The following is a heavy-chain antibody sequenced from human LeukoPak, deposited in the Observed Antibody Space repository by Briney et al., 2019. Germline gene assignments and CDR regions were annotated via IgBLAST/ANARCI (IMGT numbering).Heavy chain of an antibody. CDR2: IYYSGST. CDR3: ARAGVAHPYYYYYYMDV. Sequence: SETLSLTCAVSGFSISNGYHWSWIRQPPGKGLEWIGYIYYSGSTNYNPSLKSRVTISVDTSKNQFSLKLSSVTAADTAVYYCARAGVAHPYYYYYYMDVWGKGTTVTVSS. V-gene: IGHV4-61*01. D-gene: IGHD3-3*01. CDR1: GFSISNGYH. J-gene: IGHJ6*03.